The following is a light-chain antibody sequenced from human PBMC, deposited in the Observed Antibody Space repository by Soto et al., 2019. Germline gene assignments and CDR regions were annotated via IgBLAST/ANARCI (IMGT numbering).Light chain of an antibody. Sequence: DIVLTQSPATLSLYPGEGGTLSCRASKSVSNSLAWYQQRPGQAPRLLIYDASNRAAGIPARFSGSGSGTDFALTITSLEPADFAVYYCQQRSSWPRFGGGTKVEIK. CDR2: DAS. V-gene: IGKV3-11*01. J-gene: IGKJ4*02. CDR3: QQRSSWPR. CDR1: KSVSNS.